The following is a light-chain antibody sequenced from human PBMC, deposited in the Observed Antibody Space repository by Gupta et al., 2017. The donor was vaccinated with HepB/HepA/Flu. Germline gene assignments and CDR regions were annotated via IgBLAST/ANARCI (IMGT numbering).Light chain of an antibody. J-gene: IGLJ3*02. CDR1: NIGRKN. CDR3: QVWDSGSDHWV. Sequence: SSVLTQPPSVSVAPGKTARIPRGGNNIGRKNVHWYQQRPGQAPVLVVYDNNARTSGTPERFSGSNSGNPATLTISRVEAGDEADYYCQVWDSGSDHWVFGGGTKLTVL. CDR2: DNN. V-gene: IGLV3-21*03.